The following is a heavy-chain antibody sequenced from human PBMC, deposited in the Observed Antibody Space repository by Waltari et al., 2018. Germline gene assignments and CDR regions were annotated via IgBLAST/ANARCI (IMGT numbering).Heavy chain of an antibody. D-gene: IGHD6-6*01. CDR3: ARDKGFEYSSSPDY. CDR1: GYTFTGSY. CDR2: INPNSGGT. Sequence: QVQLVQSGAEVKKPGASVKVSCKAYGYTFTGSYMHWVRQAPGQGLEWMGWINPNSGGTNYAQKFQGRVTMTRDTSISTAYMELSRLRSDDTAVYYCARDKGFEYSSSPDYWGQGTLVTVSS. J-gene: IGHJ4*02. V-gene: IGHV1-2*02.